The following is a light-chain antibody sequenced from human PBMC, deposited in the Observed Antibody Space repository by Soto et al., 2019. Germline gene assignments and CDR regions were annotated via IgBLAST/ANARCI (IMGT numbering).Light chain of an antibody. Sequence: DIQMTQSPSTLSASVGDRVTITCRASQSSSSWLAWYQQKPGKAPKLLIYDASSLESGVPSRFSGSGSGTEFTLTISSLQPDDLATYYCQQYNSYPGTFGQGTKVEIK. CDR2: DAS. CDR3: QQYNSYPGT. CDR1: QSSSSW. J-gene: IGKJ1*01. V-gene: IGKV1-5*01.